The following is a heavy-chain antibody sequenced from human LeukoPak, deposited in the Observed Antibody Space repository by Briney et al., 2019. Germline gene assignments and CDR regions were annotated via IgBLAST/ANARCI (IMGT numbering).Heavy chain of an antibody. CDR3: AKEGTVTTDYYYGMDV. CDR2: IIPILGIA. J-gene: IGHJ6*02. D-gene: IGHD4-17*01. CDR1: GGTFISYA. Sequence: SVKVSCKASGGTFISYAISRVRQAPGQGLEWMGRIIPILGIANYEQKFQGRVTITADKSTSTAYMELSSLRSEDTAVYYCAKEGTVTTDYYYGMDVWGQGTTVTVSS. V-gene: IGHV1-69*04.